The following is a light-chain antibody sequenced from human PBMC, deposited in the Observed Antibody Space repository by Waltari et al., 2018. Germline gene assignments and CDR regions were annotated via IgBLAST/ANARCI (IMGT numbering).Light chain of an antibody. CDR1: TSNIGQNY. J-gene: IGLJ3*02. Sequence: QSVLTQPPSASGTPGQTVSISCSGSTSNIGQNYVYWYQQFPGTAPRLLIYRNDRRPSGVPDRFSGSKSGTSASLAISGLRSEDEADYYCATWDDSLSGRVCGGGTELTVL. CDR2: RND. CDR3: ATWDDSLSGRV. V-gene: IGLV1-47*01.